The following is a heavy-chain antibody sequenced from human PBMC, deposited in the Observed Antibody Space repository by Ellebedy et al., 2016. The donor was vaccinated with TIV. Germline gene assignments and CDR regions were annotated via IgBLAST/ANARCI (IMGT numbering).Heavy chain of an antibody. V-gene: IGHV4-59*08. D-gene: IGHD4-17*01. Sequence: MPSETLSLTCTVSGGSISSYYWSWIRQPPGKGLEWIGYIYYSGSTYYNPSLKSRVTISLDTSKNQFSLKLSSVTAADTAVYYCARRNDYGDYINWFDPWGQGTLVTVSS. CDR1: GGSISSYY. J-gene: IGHJ5*02. CDR3: ARRNDYGDYINWFDP. CDR2: IYYSGST.